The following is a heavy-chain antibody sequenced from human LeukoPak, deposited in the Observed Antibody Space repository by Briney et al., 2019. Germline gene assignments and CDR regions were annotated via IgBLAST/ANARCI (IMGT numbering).Heavy chain of an antibody. V-gene: IGHV3-48*03. CDR2: ISSGGSTI. Sequence: GGSLRLSCAASGFIFSSYEMNWVRQAPGKGLERVSYISSGGSTIYYADSVKGRFTISRDNAKNSLYLQMNSLRAEDTAVYYCARVGWFGGFYFDYWGQGILVTVSS. CDR1: GFIFSSYE. J-gene: IGHJ4*02. CDR3: ARVGWFGGFYFDY. D-gene: IGHD3-10*01.